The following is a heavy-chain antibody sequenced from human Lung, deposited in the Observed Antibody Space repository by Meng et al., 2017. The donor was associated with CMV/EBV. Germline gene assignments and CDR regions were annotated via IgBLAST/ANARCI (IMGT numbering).Heavy chain of an antibody. J-gene: IGHJ4*02. D-gene: IGHD2-21*02. CDR3: ARVGAYCGGDCYHPR. CDR1: GGSLSSRNW. CDR2: IYHSGST. Sequence: QVQPQGSGPGLGKPSGTLSLTCAVPGGSLSSRNWWSWVRQPPGKGLEWIGEIYHSGSTNYNPSLKSRVTISVDESKYQFSLRLSSVTAADTAVYYCARVGAYCGGDCYHPRWGQGTLVTVSS. V-gene: IGHV4-4*02.